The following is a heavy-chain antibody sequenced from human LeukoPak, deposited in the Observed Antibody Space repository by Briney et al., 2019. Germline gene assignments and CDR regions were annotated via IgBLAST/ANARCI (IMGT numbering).Heavy chain of an antibody. CDR1: GGSISSSS. CDR3: AKDPAYCGGDCPDY. J-gene: IGHJ4*02. CDR2: ISYDGSNK. V-gene: IGHV3-30*18. D-gene: IGHD2-21*02. Sequence: PSETLSLTCTVSGGSISSSSDYWGWIRQAPGKGLEWVAVISYDGSNKYYADSVKGRFTISRDNSKNTLYLQMNSLRAEDTAVYYCAKDPAYCGGDCPDYWGQGTLVTVSS.